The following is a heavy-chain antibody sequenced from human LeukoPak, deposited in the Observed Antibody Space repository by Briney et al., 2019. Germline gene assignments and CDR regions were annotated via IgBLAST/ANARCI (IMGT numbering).Heavy chain of an antibody. J-gene: IGHJ4*02. Sequence: PGGSLRLSCAASGFTFSSYWMHWVRQAPGKGLVWVSRINSDGNTISYADSVKGRFTISRDNAKNTLYLQMNSLRAEDTAVYYCARDTFRGRAVAGIDYWGQGTLVTVSS. CDR2: INSDGNTI. D-gene: IGHD6-19*01. CDR1: GFTFSSYW. V-gene: IGHV3-74*01. CDR3: ARDTFRGRAVAGIDY.